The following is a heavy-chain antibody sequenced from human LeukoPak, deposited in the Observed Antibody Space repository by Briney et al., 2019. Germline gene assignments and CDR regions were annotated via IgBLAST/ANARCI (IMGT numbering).Heavy chain of an antibody. CDR3: ATRGRSGASGN. Sequence: GGSLRLSCAASGFIFSSYTMRWVRQAPGKGLEWVSSFSDDGHTYYADSVKGRFTISRDISKNTLYVQMNSLRAEDTAVYYCATRGRSGASGNWGQGTLVTVSS. CDR2: FSDDGHT. V-gene: IGHV3-23*01. CDR1: GFIFSSYT. D-gene: IGHD3-10*01. J-gene: IGHJ4*02.